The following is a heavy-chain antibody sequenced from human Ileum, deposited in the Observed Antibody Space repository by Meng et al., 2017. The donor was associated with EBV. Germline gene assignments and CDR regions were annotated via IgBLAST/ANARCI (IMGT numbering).Heavy chain of an antibody. D-gene: IGHD3-3*01. CDR2: INHSRST. J-gene: IGHJ5*02. CDR3: ARGKGGYDTSSCMGDWCDP. CDR1: GSSCSAYY. Sequence: QGQVAQGGAGLVKRSATLSRTWGVYGSSCSAYYCSCIRQPPVKGLEWTGEINHSRSTNYNPSPKIRITISLDTSRNHFSLKLNSVTAADTTVYYCARGKGGYDTSSCMGDWCDPWGQGTLVTVSS. V-gene: IGHV4-34*02.